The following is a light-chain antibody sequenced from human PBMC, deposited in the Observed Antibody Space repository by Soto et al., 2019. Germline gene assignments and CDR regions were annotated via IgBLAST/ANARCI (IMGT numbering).Light chain of an antibody. CDR2: SAS. J-gene: IGKJ5*01. CDR1: QSISSY. CDR3: QQSYTTPIT. V-gene: IGKV1-39*01. Sequence: DIQMTQSPSSLSASVGDRVTITCRASQSISSYLNRYQQKAAKAPKLLIYSASSLQSGVPSRFSGSGSGTDFTLTISSLQPEDFATYFCQQSYTTPITFGQGTRLEIK.